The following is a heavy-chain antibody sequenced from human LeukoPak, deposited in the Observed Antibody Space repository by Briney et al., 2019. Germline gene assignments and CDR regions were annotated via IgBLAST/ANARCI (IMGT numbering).Heavy chain of an antibody. V-gene: IGHV4-59*01. J-gene: IGHJ4*02. CDR3: ARTGSGWTRGFDY. CDR2: IYYSGST. D-gene: IGHD6-19*01. Sequence: SETLSLTCTVSGGSISSYYWSWIRQPPGKGLEWIWYIYYSGSTNYNPSLKSRVTISVDTSKNQFSLKLSSVTAADTAVYYCARTGSGWTRGFDYWGQGTLVTVSS. CDR1: GGSISSYY.